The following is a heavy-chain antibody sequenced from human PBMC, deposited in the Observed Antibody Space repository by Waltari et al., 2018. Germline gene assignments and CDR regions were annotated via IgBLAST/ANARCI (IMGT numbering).Heavy chain of an antibody. V-gene: IGHV3-23*01. Sequence: EVQLLESGGGLVQPGGSLRLSCAASGFTFSTYAMSWVRQAPGKGLEWVSIIRGSGVSTYFADSVKGRFTISRDNSKNTLYLQMLTLRADDTAVYYCAGSYDTRGYFGDYYFDLWGRGTLVTVSS. CDR2: IRGSGVST. D-gene: IGHD3-22*01. J-gene: IGHJ2*01. CDR1: GFTFSTYA. CDR3: AGSYDTRGYFGDYYFDL.